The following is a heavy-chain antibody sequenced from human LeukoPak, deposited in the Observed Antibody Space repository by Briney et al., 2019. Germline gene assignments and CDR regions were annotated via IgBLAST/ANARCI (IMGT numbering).Heavy chain of an antibody. CDR3: ARDRGYSSSWYGSRAWFDP. Sequence: SETLSLTCTVSGGSISSYYWSWIRQPPGKGLEWIGNIYYSGSTNYNPSLKSRVTISVDTSKNQFSLKLSSVTAADTAVYYCARDRGYSSSWYGSRAWFDPWGQGTLVTVSS. D-gene: IGHD6-13*01. J-gene: IGHJ5*02. V-gene: IGHV4-59*01. CDR2: IYYSGST. CDR1: GGSISSYY.